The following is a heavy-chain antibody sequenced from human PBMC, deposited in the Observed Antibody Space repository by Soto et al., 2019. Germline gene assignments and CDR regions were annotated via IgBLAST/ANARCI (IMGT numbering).Heavy chain of an antibody. CDR2: IYYSGST. D-gene: IGHD6-13*01. CDR3: IAAAAKSHWFDP. Sequence: QVQLQESGPGLVKPSQTLSLTCTVSGGSISSGGYYWSWIRQHPGKGLEWIGYIYYSGSTYYNPSVKSLLTRSVGSPKIRFSLNFSSVTGASTAVYYCIAAAAKSHWFDPWGQGPLVTVSS. CDR1: GGSISSGGYY. J-gene: IGHJ5*02. V-gene: IGHV4-31*01.